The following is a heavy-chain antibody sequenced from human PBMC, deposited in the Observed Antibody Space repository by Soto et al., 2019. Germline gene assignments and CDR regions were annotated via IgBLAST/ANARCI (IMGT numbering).Heavy chain of an antibody. D-gene: IGHD2-15*01. CDR1: EFIFRSYW. CDR2: INQDGSEK. V-gene: IGHV3-7*01. CDR3: ARDGVAAGLYLDN. Sequence: LRLSCAASEFIFRSYWMSWVRQAPGKGLEWVANINQDGSEKYYVDSVRGRFIISRDNAENSLYLQMNSLRAEDTALYYCARDGVAAGLYLDNWGQGTLVTVSS. J-gene: IGHJ4*02.